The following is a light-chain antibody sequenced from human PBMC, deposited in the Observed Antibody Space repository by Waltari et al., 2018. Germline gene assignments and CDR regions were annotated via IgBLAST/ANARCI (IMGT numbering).Light chain of an antibody. J-gene: IGLJ3*02. CDR1: VLGRIY. Sequence: SYELTQPSPVSVSPGQTARITCSGDVLGRIYARWFQPKPGQAPVLVIYNDSEGPSGLPHRFSASSSRTTVPLTINGPQDEDAADYYCYAATDNNRVFGGGTKLIVL. V-gene: IGLV3-27*01. CDR2: NDS. CDR3: YAATDNNRV.